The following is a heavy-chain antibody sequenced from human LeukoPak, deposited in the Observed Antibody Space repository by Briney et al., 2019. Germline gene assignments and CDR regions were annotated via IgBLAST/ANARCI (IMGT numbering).Heavy chain of an antibody. CDR1: GFTFSSFE. CDR3: ARDELRPGAFDM. CDR2: ISSSGGAI. V-gene: IGHV3-48*03. D-gene: IGHD1-7*01. J-gene: IGHJ3*02. Sequence: GGSLRLSCAASGFTFSSFEMNWVRQAPGKGLEWVSYISSSGGAIYYADSVKGRFTVSRDNAKNSLYLQMNSLRAEDTALYYCARDELRPGAFDMWGQGTVAIVSS.